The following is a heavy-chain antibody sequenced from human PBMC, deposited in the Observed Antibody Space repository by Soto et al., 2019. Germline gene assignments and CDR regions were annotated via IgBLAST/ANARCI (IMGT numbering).Heavy chain of an antibody. Sequence: ASVKVSCKASGYTFTSYDINWVRQATGQGLEWMGWMNPNSGNTGYAQKFQGRVTMTRNTSISTAYMELSSLRSEDTAVYYCARGLGYCSSTSCSRSNWFDPWGQGTLVTVSS. V-gene: IGHV1-8*01. CDR2: MNPNSGNT. J-gene: IGHJ5*02. D-gene: IGHD2-2*01. CDR3: ARGLGYCSSTSCSRSNWFDP. CDR1: GYTFTSYD.